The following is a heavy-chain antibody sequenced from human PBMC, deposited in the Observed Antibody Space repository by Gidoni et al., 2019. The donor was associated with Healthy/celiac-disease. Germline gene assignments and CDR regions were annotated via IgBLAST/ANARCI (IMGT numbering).Heavy chain of an antibody. V-gene: IGHV3-23*01. D-gene: IGHD4-17*01. CDR3: AKDHFDYGDFTNWFDP. CDR2: ISGSGGST. CDR1: GFTFSSYA. Sequence: EVQLLESGGGLVQPGGSLRLSCAASGFTFSSYAMSWVRQAPGKGLEWVSAISGSGGSTYYADSVKGRFTIARDNSKNTLYLQMNSLRAEDTAVYYCAKDHFDYGDFTNWFDPWGQGTLVTVSS. J-gene: IGHJ5*02.